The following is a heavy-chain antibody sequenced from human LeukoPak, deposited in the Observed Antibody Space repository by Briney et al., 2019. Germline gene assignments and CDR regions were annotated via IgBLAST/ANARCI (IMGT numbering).Heavy chain of an antibody. J-gene: IGHJ2*01. CDR2: INHSGST. D-gene: IGHD5-24*01. Sequence: SETLSLTCAVYGGSFSGYYWSWIRQPPGKRLEWIGEINHSGSTNYNPSLKSRVTISVDTSKNQFSLKLSSVTAADTAVYYCARRTLEMATGWYFDLWGRGILVTV. V-gene: IGHV4-34*01. CDR1: GGSFSGYY. CDR3: ARRTLEMATGWYFDL.